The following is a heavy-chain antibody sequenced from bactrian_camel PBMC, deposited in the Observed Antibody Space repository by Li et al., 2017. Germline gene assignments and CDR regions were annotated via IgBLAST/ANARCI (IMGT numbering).Heavy chain of an antibody. Sequence: VQLVESGGGSVQAGETLRLSCTASGFTFDDSDMGWYRQAPGNDCEWVSTIKRDGTTSYADSVKGRFTISRDNAKNTLYLQMNSLKSEDTARYYCTTFYLLYEYNDWGQGTQVTVS. CDR2: TIKRDGTT. D-gene: IGHD2*01. CDR3: TTFYLLYEYND. J-gene: IGHJ4*01. CDR1: GFTFDDSD. V-gene: IGHV3S63*01.